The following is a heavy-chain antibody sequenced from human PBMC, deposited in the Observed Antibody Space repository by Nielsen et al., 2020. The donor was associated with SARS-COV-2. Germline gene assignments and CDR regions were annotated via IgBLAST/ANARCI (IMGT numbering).Heavy chain of an antibody. J-gene: IGHJ5*02. D-gene: IGHD3-10*01. CDR2: IDPSDSYI. CDR1: GDGLSSYW. CDR3: ARHSNYYGSGTMSGWSDP. Sequence: GESLKISCKASGDGLSSYWISWVRQMPGKGPEWMGRIDPSDSYINYSPSFQGHVTISADKSISTAYLQWSSLKASDTAMYYCARHSNYYGSGTMSGWSDPWGQGTLVTVSS. V-gene: IGHV5-10-1*01.